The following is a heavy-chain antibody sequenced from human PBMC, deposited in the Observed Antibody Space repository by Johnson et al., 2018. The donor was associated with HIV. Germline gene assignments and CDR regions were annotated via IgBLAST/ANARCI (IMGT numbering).Heavy chain of an antibody. J-gene: IGHJ3*01. Sequence: VQLVESGGGLVQPGGSLRLSCAASGFTFSTYWMAWVRQAPGKRLEWLTNIRQDGNEINYADSVKGRFTISRDNAKNTLYLHMKSLRPEDTSIYYCAKDDNLGVWYSDAFDVWGQGTVVTVSS. D-gene: IGHD6-19*01. V-gene: IGHV3-7*01. CDR1: GFTFSTYW. CDR2: IRQDGNEI. CDR3: AKDDNLGVWYSDAFDV.